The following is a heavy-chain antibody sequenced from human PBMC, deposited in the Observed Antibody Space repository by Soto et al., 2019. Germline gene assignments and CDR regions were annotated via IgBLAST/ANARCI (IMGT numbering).Heavy chain of an antibody. V-gene: IGHV4-30-2*01. D-gene: IGHD2-2*01. CDR2: IYHSGST. CDR3: AREGTYCISTSCYLGWFDP. J-gene: IGHJ5*02. Sequence: QLQLQESGSGLVKPSQTLSLTCAVSGGSISSGGYSWSWIRQPPGKGLAWIGYIYHSGSTYYNPSLKSRVTISVDRSKNQFSLKLSSVTAADTAVYYCAREGTYCISTSCYLGWFDPWGQGTLVTVSS. CDR1: GGSISSGGYS.